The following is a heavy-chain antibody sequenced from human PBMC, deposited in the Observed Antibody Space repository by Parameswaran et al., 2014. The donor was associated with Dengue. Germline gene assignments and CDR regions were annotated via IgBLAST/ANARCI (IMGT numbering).Heavy chain of an antibody. CDR2: INAGNGNT. J-gene: IGHJ4*02. Sequence: WVRQAPGQRLEWMGWINAGNGNTKYSQKFQGRVTITRDTSASTAYMELSSLRSEDTAVYYCAREPIPYSSGWYYFDYWGQGTLVTVSS. D-gene: IGHD6-19*01. CDR3: AREPIPYSSGWYYFDY. V-gene: IGHV1-3*01.